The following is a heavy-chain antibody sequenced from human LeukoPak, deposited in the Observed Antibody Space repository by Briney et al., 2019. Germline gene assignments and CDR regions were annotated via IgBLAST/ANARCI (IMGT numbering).Heavy chain of an antibody. V-gene: IGHV2-70*11. Sequence: SGPTLVNPTQTLTLTFTFYAFPFSTSGLCMGWIRHPPGRTLEWLARIYWDDDKYYRTSLKTRLTTSKDNSKHQVVLTLAITEPVDTATYRCARTLIGYGSSGYYHSWGQRTLVTVSP. D-gene: IGHD3-22*01. CDR1: AFPFSTSGLC. CDR2: IYWDDDK. CDR3: ARTLIGYGSSGYYHS. J-gene: IGHJ4*02.